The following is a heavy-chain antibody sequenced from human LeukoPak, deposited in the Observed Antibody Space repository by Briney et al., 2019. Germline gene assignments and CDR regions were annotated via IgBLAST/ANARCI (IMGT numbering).Heavy chain of an antibody. J-gene: IGHJ4*02. CDR2: NGGSGSGT. Sequence: GGSLRLSCVGSGFTFSSCAMNWVRQAPGKGLEWVAGNGGSGSGTYYADSVKGRFTISRDNSKNTLYLQMFSLRAEDTAIYYCAKGYRQWLSHFDYWGQGTLVTVSS. CDR1: GFTFSSCA. CDR3: AKGYRQWLSHFDY. V-gene: IGHV3-23*01. D-gene: IGHD6-19*01.